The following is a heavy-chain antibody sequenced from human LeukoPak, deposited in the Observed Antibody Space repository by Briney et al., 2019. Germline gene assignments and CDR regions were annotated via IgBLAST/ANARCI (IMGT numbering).Heavy chain of an antibody. CDR3: ARAGYDYQLDY. CDR1: GFTFSSYA. Sequence: GRSLRLSCAASGFTFSSYAMHWVRQAPGKGLEWVAVISYDGSNKHYADSVKGRFTISRDNSKNTLYLQMNSLRAEDTAVYYCARAGYDYQLDYWGQGTLVTVSS. D-gene: IGHD2-15*01. J-gene: IGHJ4*02. V-gene: IGHV3-30*01. CDR2: ISYDGSNK.